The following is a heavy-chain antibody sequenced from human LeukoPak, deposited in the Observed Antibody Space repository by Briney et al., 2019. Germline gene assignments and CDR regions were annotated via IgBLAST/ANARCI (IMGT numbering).Heavy chain of an antibody. CDR2: INHSGST. V-gene: IGHV4-34*01. CDR1: GGSFSGYY. D-gene: IGHD5-24*01. Sequence: SETLSLTCAVYGGSFSGYYWSWIRQPPGKGLEWIGGINHSGSTNYNPSLKSRVTISVDTSKNQFSLKLSSVTAADTAVYYCASRDGYNYYFDYWGQGTLVTVSS. J-gene: IGHJ4*02. CDR3: ASRDGYNYYFDY.